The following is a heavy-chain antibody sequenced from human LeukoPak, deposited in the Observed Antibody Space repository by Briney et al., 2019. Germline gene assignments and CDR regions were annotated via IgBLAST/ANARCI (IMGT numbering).Heavy chain of an antibody. V-gene: IGHV3-23*01. CDR3: AKQPIVAGAYYFDY. Sequence: GGSLRLSCAASGFTFSSYAMSWVRQAPGKGLEWVSTITGSGDTTYYANSVKGRFTISRDNSKNTLYLQMNSLRAEDTAIYYCAKQPIVAGAYYFDYWGQGTLVTVSS. D-gene: IGHD5-12*01. CDR2: ITGSGDTT. J-gene: IGHJ4*02. CDR1: GFTFSSYA.